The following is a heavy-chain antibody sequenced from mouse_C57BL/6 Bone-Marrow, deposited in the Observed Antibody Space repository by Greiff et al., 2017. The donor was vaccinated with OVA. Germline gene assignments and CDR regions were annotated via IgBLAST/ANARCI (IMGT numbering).Heavy chain of an antibody. CDR1: GFTFSSYA. Sequence: DVMLVESGGGLVKPGGSLKLSCAASGFTFSSYAMSWVRQTPEKRLEWVATISDGGSYTYYPDNVKGRFTISRDNAKNNLYLQMSHLKSEDTAMYYCARGRLRYFDYWGQGTTLTVSS. V-gene: IGHV5-4*03. CDR2: ISDGGSYT. D-gene: IGHD1-1*01. CDR3: ARGRLRYFDY. J-gene: IGHJ2*01.